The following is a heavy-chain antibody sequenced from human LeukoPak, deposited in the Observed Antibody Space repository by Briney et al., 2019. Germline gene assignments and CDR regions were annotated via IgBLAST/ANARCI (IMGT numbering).Heavy chain of an antibody. J-gene: IGHJ4*02. CDR2: MNANSGDT. CDR1: GYTFTSYD. D-gene: IGHD3-3*01. Sequence: EASVTVSCKASGYTFTSYDINWVRQATGQGLEWMGWMNANSGDTGYAQNFQGRVTMTRNTSISTAYMELSSLRSEDTAIYYCARGGTYLPFGYWGQGTLVTVSS. CDR3: ARGGTYLPFGY. V-gene: IGHV1-8*01.